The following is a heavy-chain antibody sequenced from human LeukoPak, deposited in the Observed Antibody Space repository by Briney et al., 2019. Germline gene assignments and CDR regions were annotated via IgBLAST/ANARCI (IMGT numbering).Heavy chain of an antibody. V-gene: IGHV4-59*10. CDR3: ARRSSGWYFDY. D-gene: IGHD6-19*01. CDR2: IYTSGST. J-gene: IGHJ4*02. CDR1: GGSFSGYY. Sequence: SETLSLTCAVYGGSFSGYYWSWIRQPAGKGLEWIGRIYTSGSTNYNPSLKSRVTISVDTSKNQFSLKLSSVTAADTAVYYCARRSSGWYFDYWGQGTLVTVSS.